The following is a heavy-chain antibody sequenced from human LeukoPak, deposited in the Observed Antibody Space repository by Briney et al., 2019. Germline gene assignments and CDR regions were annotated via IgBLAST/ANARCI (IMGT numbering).Heavy chain of an antibody. V-gene: IGHV3-23*01. J-gene: IGHJ6*04. CDR1: GFTFSSYG. CDR3: AELGITMIGGV. Sequence: GGTLRLSCAASGFTFSSYGMSWVRQAPGKGLEWVSAIRGSGGSTYYADSVKGRFTISRDNAENSLYLQMNSLRAEDTAVYYCAELGITMIGGVWGKGTTVTISS. CDR2: IRGSGGST. D-gene: IGHD3-10*02.